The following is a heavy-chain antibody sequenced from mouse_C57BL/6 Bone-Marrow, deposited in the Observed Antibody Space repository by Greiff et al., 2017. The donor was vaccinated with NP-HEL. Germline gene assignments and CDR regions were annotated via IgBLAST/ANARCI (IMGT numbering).Heavy chain of an antibody. Sequence: VKLMESGAELVKPGASVKLSCKASGYTFTEYTIHWVKQRPGQGLEWIGWFYPGSGSIKYNEKFKDKATLTADKSSSTVYMELSRLTSEDSAVYFCARHEGTPAWFAYWGQGTLVTVSA. CDR2: FYPGSGSI. CDR1: GYTFTEYT. CDR3: ARHEGTPAWFAY. J-gene: IGHJ3*01. V-gene: IGHV1-62-2*01.